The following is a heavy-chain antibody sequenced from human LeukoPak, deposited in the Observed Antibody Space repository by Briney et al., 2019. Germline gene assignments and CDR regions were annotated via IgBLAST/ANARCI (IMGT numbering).Heavy chain of an antibody. J-gene: IGHJ4*02. V-gene: IGHV3-23*01. Sequence: GGSLRLSCAASGFTFRTYGMSWVRQAPGKGLEWVSAISSGGSSTYYADSVKGWFTISRDNSKNTLYLQMNSLSAEDTAIYYCAKRSDYGANWNYFDYWGQGTPVTVSS. CDR1: GFTFRTYG. CDR3: AKRSDYGANWNYFDY. D-gene: IGHD4-23*01. CDR2: ISSGGSST.